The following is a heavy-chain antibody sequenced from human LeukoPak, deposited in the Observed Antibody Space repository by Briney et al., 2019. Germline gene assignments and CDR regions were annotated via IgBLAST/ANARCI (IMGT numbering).Heavy chain of an antibody. CDR3: AFDYGDYPFDY. V-gene: IGHV4-39*01. CDR2: IYYSGST. CDR1: GGSISSSSYY. Sequence: SETLSLTCTVPGGSISSSSYYWGWIRQPPGKGLEWIGSIYYSGSTYYNPSLKSRVTISVDTSKNQFSLKLSSVTAADTAVYYCAFDYGDYPFDYWGQGTLVTVSS. D-gene: IGHD4-17*01. J-gene: IGHJ4*02.